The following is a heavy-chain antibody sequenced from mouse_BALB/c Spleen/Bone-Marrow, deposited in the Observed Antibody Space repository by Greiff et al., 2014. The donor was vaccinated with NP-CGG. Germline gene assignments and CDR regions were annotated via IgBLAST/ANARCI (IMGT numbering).Heavy chain of an antibody. CDR2: ISSGGSYT. V-gene: IGHV5-9-3*01. CDR1: GFTFSGYA. Sequence: EVHLVESGGGLVKPGGSLKLSCAASGFTFSGYAMSWVRQTPEKRLEWVATISSGGSYTYYPDSVKGRFTISRDNAKNTLYLQMSRLRSEDTAMYYCASLTGRDYWGQGTTLTVSA. J-gene: IGHJ2*01. D-gene: IGHD4-1*01. CDR3: ASLTGRDY.